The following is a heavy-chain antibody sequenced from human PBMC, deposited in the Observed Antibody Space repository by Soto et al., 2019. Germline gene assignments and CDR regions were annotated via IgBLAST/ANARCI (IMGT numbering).Heavy chain of an antibody. CDR3: ARERGENWFDP. CDR2: INHSGST. D-gene: IGHD3-16*01. J-gene: IGHJ5*02. CDR1: GGSFSGYY. Sequence: PSETLSLTCAVYGGSFSGYYWSWIRQPPGKGLGWIGEINHSGSTNYNPSLKSRVTISVDTSKNQFSLKLSSVTAADTAVYYCARERGENWFDPWGQGTLVTVSS. V-gene: IGHV4-34*01.